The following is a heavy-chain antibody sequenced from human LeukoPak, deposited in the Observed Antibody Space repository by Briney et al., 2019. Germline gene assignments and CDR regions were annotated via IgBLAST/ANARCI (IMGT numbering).Heavy chain of an antibody. D-gene: IGHD2-2*01. CDR3: ARGLGYCSSTSCYAGETTVNTFDY. CDR1: GYTFTGYY. V-gene: IGHV1-2*02. J-gene: IGHJ4*02. Sequence: ASVKVSCKASGYTFTGYYMHWGRQAPGQGLEWMGWINPNSGGTNYAQKSQGRFTMTRDTSISTAYMELSRLRSDDTAVYYCARGLGYCSSTSCYAGETTVNTFDYWGQGTLVTVSS. CDR2: INPNSGGT.